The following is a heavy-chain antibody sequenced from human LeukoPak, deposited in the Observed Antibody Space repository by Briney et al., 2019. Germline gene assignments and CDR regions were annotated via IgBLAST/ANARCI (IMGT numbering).Heavy chain of an antibody. V-gene: IGHV3-30-3*01. CDR3: ARAVVIDY. CDR1: GFTFSSYA. Sequence: GGSLRLSCAASGFTFSSYAMHWVRQAPGKGLEWVAVISYDGSNKYYADSVKGRFTISRDNSKNTLYLQMNSLRAEDTAVYYCARAVVIDYWGQGTLVTVSS. CDR2: ISYDGSNK. D-gene: IGHD2-15*01. J-gene: IGHJ4*02.